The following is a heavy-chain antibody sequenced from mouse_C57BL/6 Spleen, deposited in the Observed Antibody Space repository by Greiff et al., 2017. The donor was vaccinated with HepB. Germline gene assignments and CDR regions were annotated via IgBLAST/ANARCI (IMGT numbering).Heavy chain of an antibody. Sequence: EVKLVESGEGLVKPGGSLKLSCAASGFTFSSYAMSWVRQTPEKRLEWVAYISSGGDYIYYADTVKGRFTISRDNARNTLYLQMSSLKSEDTAMYYCTRDLYYYGSSPVAYWGQGTLVTVSA. V-gene: IGHV5-9-1*02. CDR2: ISSGGDYI. CDR1: GFTFSSYA. J-gene: IGHJ3*01. CDR3: TRDLYYYGSSPVAY. D-gene: IGHD1-1*01.